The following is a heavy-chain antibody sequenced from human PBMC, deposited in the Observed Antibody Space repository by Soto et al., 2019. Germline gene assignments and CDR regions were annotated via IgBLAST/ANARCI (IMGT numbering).Heavy chain of an antibody. J-gene: IGHJ4*02. Sequence: QAQLVQSGAEVKKPGSSVKVSCKASGGTFSSYAISWVRQAPGQGLAWMGGIIPIFGTANYAQKFQGRVTITADKSTSTAYMELSSLRSEDTAVYYCARDSCSSTSCYLRPNDYGDYVFDYWGQGTLVTVSS. CDR1: GGTFSSYA. V-gene: IGHV1-69*06. CDR2: IIPIFGTA. D-gene: IGHD2-2*01. CDR3: ARDSCSSTSCYLRPNDYGDYVFDY.